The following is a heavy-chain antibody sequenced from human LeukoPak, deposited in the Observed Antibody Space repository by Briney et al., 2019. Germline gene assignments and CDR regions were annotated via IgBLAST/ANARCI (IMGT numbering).Heavy chain of an antibody. CDR3: ARGCSSTSCSGTFDY. D-gene: IGHD2-2*01. J-gene: IGHJ4*02. V-gene: IGHV3-30*01. CDR2: ISYDGSKI. Sequence: AGGSLRLSCAASGFTFSSYFMHWVRQAPGKGLEWVAVISYDGSKIYYADSMKGRFTISRDKSKNTLFLQMNSLRAEDTAVYYCARGCSSTSCSGTFDYWGQGTLVTVSS. CDR1: GFTFSSYF.